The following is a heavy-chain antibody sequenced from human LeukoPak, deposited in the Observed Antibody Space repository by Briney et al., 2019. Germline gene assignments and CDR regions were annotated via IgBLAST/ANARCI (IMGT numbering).Heavy chain of an antibody. CDR2: MNPNSGNT. D-gene: IGHD4-17*01. V-gene: IGHV1-8*03. CDR3: ARGADYGDYAYRSFPDY. Sequence: ASVKVSCKASGGTFSSYAISWVRQAPGQGLEWMGWMNPNSGNTGYAQKFHGRVTITRNTSISTAYMELSSLRSEDTAVYYCARGADYGDYAYRSFPDYWGQGTLVTVSS. J-gene: IGHJ4*02. CDR1: GGTFSSYA.